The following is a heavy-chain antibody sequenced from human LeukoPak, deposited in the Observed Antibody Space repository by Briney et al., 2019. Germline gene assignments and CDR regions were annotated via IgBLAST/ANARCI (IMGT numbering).Heavy chain of an antibody. CDR1: GFTFSSYA. CDR2: ISGSGGST. Sequence: GGSLRLSCAASGFTFSSYAMSWVRQAPGKGLEWVSAISGSGGSTYYADSVKGRSTISRDNSKNTLYLQMNSLRAEDTAVYYCAKDYDFWSGNYFDYWGQGTLVTVSS. J-gene: IGHJ4*02. CDR3: AKDYDFWSGNYFDY. V-gene: IGHV3-23*01. D-gene: IGHD3-3*01.